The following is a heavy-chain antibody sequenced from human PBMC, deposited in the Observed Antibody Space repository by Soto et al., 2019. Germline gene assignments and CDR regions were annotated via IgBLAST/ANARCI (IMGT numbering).Heavy chain of an antibody. D-gene: IGHD3-10*01. V-gene: IGHV3-7*04. CDR2: INEDGSQR. Sequence: EVQLVESGGALVQPGGSLRLSCAASGFIFSGYWMSWVRQAPGKGLEWVGNINEDGSQRYYVDSVKGRFTISRDNAKNSLYLQMNSLRAEDTAVYYCARATGADKEDYWGQGTLVTVSS. CDR1: GFIFSGYW. CDR3: ARATGADKEDY. J-gene: IGHJ4*02.